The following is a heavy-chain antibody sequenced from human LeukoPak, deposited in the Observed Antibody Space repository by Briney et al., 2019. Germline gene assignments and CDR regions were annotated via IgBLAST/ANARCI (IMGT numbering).Heavy chain of an antibody. CDR1: GFTFSSYG. D-gene: IGHD3-10*01. Sequence: GGTLRLSCTASGFTFSSYGMNWVRQAPGKGLEWVSGITGRGENIYYAGSVKGRFTISRDSSKNTLYLQMNSLRAEDTAVYYCAREGSGSYYNPNWFDPWGQGTLVTVSS. CDR2: ITGRGENI. CDR3: AREGSGSYYNPNWFDP. J-gene: IGHJ5*02. V-gene: IGHV3-23*01.